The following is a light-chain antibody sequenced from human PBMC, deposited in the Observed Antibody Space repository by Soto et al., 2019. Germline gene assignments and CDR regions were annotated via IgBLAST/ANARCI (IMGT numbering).Light chain of an antibody. CDR1: QTISSTY. Sequence: IVMTQSPATLSLSPGDRATLSCRASQTISSTYLGWYQQQRGQLPRLLIYDVSIRATGIPARFSGTGSGTDFTLTISTLAPDDFAVYCCQQCSNWPTFGGGTKVDI. V-gene: IGKV3D-20*02. CDR2: DVS. J-gene: IGKJ4*01. CDR3: QQCSNWPT.